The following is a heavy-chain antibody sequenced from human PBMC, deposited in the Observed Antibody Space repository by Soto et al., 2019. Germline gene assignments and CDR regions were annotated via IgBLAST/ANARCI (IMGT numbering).Heavy chain of an antibody. V-gene: IGHV4-30-2*01. CDR3: ARVVGSGYYPYYFDY. CDR2: IYHSGST. CDR1: GGSISSGGSS. D-gene: IGHD3-22*01. J-gene: IGHJ4*02. Sequence: SETLSLTCAVPGGSISSGGSSWSWIRQPPGKGLEWIGKIYHSGSTYYNPTLKRRVTISVDRSKTQFSLKLSSVTAADTAVYYCARVVGSGYYPYYFDYWGQGTLVTVSS.